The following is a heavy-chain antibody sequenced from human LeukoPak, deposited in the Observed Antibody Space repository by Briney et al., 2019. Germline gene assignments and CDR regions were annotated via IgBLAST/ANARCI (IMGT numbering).Heavy chain of an antibody. Sequence: SETLSLTCTVSGGSISDYYWNWIRQPAGKGLEWIGRIYASGSTNYNPSLRSRVTISVDKSKNQFSLQLTSATAADTAVYYCATSYLGGTYYDWLDSWGHGTLVTVSS. V-gene: IGHV4-4*07. J-gene: IGHJ5*01. CDR2: IYASGST. D-gene: IGHD1-26*01. CDR1: GGSISDYY. CDR3: ATSYLGGTYYDWLDS.